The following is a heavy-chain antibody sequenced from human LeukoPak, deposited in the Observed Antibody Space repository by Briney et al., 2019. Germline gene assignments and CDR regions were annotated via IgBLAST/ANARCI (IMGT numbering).Heavy chain of an antibody. Sequence: SETLSLTCTVSGGSISSTGYYWGWIRQPPGKGLEWIGSIYYSGSTYYNPSLKSRATISVDTSRNQFSLELSSVTAADTAVYYCARPRAYSYGYADYWGQGTLVTVSS. CDR2: IYYSGST. CDR3: ARPRAYSYGYADY. J-gene: IGHJ4*02. V-gene: IGHV4-39*01. D-gene: IGHD5-18*01. CDR1: GGSISSTGYY.